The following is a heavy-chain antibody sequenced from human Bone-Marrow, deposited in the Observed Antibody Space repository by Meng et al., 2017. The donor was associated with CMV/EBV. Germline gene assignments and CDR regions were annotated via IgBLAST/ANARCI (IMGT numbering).Heavy chain of an antibody. Sequence: SVKVSCKASGGTFSSYAISWVRQAPGQGLEWMGGIIPIFGTANYAQKFQGRVTMTRNTSISTAYMELSSLRSEDTAVYYCARGGNSKVYYYGMDVWGQGTTVTVSS. V-gene: IGHV1-69*05. D-gene: IGHD4-11*01. CDR2: IIPIFGTA. CDR1: GGTFSSYA. J-gene: IGHJ6*02. CDR3: ARGGNSKVYYYGMDV.